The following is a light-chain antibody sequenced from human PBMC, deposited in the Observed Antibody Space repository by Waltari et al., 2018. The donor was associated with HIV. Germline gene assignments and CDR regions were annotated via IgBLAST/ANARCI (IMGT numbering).Light chain of an antibody. CDR2: EVT. CDR1: NSDVGGYNY. CDR3: DSYTPQSFHV. V-gene: IGLV2-14*01. J-gene: IGLJ1*01. Sequence: QSALTQPASVSGSPGQSTTISCTGTNSDVGGYNYVSWYQQHPGKAPRLIIFEVTKRPPGISTRFSGSKSGNSASLTISGLQSEDEADYYCDSYTPQSFHVFGSGTRVTVL.